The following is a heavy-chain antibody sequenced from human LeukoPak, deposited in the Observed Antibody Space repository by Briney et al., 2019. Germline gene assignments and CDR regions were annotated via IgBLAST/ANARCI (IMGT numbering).Heavy chain of an antibody. CDR3: ARHPPRDGSAFDY. CDR2: MYYSGTT. CDR1: GGSISSGSYY. V-gene: IGHV4-39*01. J-gene: IGHJ4*02. Sequence: SETLSLTCTVSGGSISSGSYYWGWIRQPPGKGLEGIASMYYSGTTFYSPSLKSRVTISVDTSKNQLSLKLGSVTAADTAVYYCARHPPRDGSAFDYWGQGTLVTVSS.